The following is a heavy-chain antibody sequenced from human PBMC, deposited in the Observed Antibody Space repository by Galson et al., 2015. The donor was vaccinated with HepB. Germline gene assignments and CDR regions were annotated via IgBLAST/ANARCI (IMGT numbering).Heavy chain of an antibody. J-gene: IGHJ4*02. Sequence: SVKVSCKASGGTFSSYAISWVRQAPGQGLEWMGRIIPILGIANYAQKFQGRVTITADKSTSTAYMELSSLRSEDTAVYYCARDRGDSSQWYEYWGQGTLVTVSS. CDR3: ARDRGDSSQWYEY. D-gene: IGHD3-22*01. CDR2: IIPILGIA. V-gene: IGHV1-69*04. CDR1: GGTFSSYA.